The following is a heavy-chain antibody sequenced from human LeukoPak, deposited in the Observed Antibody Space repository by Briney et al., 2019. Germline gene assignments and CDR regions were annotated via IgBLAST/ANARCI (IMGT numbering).Heavy chain of an antibody. J-gene: IGHJ3*02. Sequence: GGSLRLSCAASGFTFSSYSMNWVRQAPGKGLEWVSYISSSSSTIYYADSVKGRFAISRDNAKNSLYLQMNSLRAEDTAVYYCASKAYCGGDCYWGAFDIWGQGTMVTVSS. D-gene: IGHD2-21*02. CDR2: ISSSSSTI. V-gene: IGHV3-48*01. CDR3: ASKAYCGGDCYWGAFDI. CDR1: GFTFSSYS.